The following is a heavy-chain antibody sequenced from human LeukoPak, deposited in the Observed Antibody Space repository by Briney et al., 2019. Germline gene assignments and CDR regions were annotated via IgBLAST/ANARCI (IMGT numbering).Heavy chain of an antibody. CDR3: ARGSSSTSLGYCSGGSCYRMDV. CDR1: GYTFTGYY. J-gene: IGHJ6*02. D-gene: IGHD2-15*01. Sequence: ASVKVPCKASGYTFTGYYMHWVRQAPGQGLEWMGWINPNSGGTNYAQKFQGRVTMTRDTSISTAYMELSRLRSDDTAVYYCARGSSSTSLGYCSGGSCYRMDVWGQGTTVTVSS. V-gene: IGHV1-2*02. CDR2: INPNSGGT.